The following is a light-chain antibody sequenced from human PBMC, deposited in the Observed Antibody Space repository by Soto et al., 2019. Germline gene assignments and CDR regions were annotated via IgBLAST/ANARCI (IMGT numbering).Light chain of an antibody. CDR3: LRHNSYPPA. CDR1: QGIGID. CDR2: AAS. Sequence: DIQMTQSPSSLSASVGDRVTVTCRASQGIGIDLGWYQQKPGKAPKCLIYAASTLQRGVPSRFSGSGSGTEFTLTIRSLQPEDFATYYCLRHNSYPPAFGQGTKVEIK. V-gene: IGKV1-17*01. J-gene: IGKJ1*01.